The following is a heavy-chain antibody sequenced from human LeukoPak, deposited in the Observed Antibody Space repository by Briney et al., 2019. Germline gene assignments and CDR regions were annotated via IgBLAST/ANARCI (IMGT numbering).Heavy chain of an antibody. CDR3: ARVLDWYFDL. CDR2: ISYDGSNK. CDR1: GFTFSSYE. V-gene: IGHV3-30*04. Sequence: GGSLRLSCAASGFTFSSYEMNWVRQAPGKGLEWVAVISYDGSNKYYADSVKGRFTISRDNSKNTLYLQMNSLRAEDTAVYYCARVLDWYFDLWGRGTLVTVSS. D-gene: IGHD2-15*01. J-gene: IGHJ2*01.